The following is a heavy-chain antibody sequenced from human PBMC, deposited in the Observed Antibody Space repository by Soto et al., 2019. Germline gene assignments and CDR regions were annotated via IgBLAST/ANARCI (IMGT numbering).Heavy chain of an antibody. D-gene: IGHD3-10*01. CDR1: GYSFTSYW. V-gene: IGHV5-51*01. CDR3: FQGHVTISADKSISTAYLQWSSLKASDTAMYYCARGNLGYCSSTSCYVGYFQH. J-gene: IGHJ1*01. CDR2: IYPGDSDT. Sequence: GESLKISCKGSGYSFTSYWIGWVRQMPGKGLEWMGIIYPGDSDTRYSPSFQGQVTISADKSISTAYLQWSSLKAPDTRHRPSFQGHVTISADKSISTAYLQWSSLKASDTAMYYCARGNLGYCSSTSCYVGYFQHWGQGTLVTVSS.